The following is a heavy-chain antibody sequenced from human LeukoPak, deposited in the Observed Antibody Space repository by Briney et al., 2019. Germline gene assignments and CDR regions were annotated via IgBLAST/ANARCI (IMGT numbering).Heavy chain of an antibody. D-gene: IGHD4-17*01. Sequence: GGSLRLSCAASGFIFRNYGMHWVRQAPGKGLEWVAHINADGSERDSVDSGTGRFTISKDNAKNSVYLQLSSLRAEDTARYYCARGHYGLDIWGQGTMVTVSS. CDR1: GFIFRNYG. CDR2: INADGSER. J-gene: IGHJ3*02. V-gene: IGHV3-7*01. CDR3: ARGHYGLDI.